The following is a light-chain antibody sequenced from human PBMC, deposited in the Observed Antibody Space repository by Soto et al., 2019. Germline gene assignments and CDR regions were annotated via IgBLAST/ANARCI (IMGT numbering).Light chain of an antibody. CDR1: SRDVGGYNY. CDR3: HSYTTTGSLWV. V-gene: IGLV2-14*01. Sequence: QSALTQPASVSGSLGQSITISCTGTSRDVGGYNYVSCYQHHPGKGPKVLIYEVSYRPSGVSDRFSGSKSGNTASLTISGLQPEDEAHYYCHSYTTTGSLWVFGGGTKLTVL. J-gene: IGLJ3*02. CDR2: EVS.